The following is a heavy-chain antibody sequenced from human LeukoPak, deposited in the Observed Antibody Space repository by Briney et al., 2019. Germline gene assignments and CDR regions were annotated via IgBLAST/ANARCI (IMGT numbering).Heavy chain of an antibody. CDR1: GFTFSSYS. CDR2: ISSSSSTI. D-gene: IGHD1-20*01. CDR3: ASIRYNWNFGY. J-gene: IGHJ4*02. V-gene: IGHV3-48*01. Sequence: GGSLRLSCAASGFTFSSYSMNWARQAPGKGLEWVSYISSSSSTIYYADSVKGRFTISRDNAKNSLYLQMNSLRAEDTAVYYCASIRYNWNFGYWGQGTLVTVSS.